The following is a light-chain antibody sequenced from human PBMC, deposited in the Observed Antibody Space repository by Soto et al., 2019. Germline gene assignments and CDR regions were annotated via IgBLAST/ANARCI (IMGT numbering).Light chain of an antibody. V-gene: IGKV1-39*01. CDR1: ESINRH. Sequence: DIQMTQSPSSLSASVGDRVTITCRASESINRHVNWYQQKPGKAPKLLIYAASSLQNGVPSRFSGSGSGTDFTLTISNLQPEDFATYYCQQSYSTLSLTFGQGTRLEIK. J-gene: IGKJ5*01. CDR2: AAS. CDR3: QQSYSTLSLT.